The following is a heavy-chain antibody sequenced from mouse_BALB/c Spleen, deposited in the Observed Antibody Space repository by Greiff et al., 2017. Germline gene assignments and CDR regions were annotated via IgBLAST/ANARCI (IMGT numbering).Heavy chain of an antibody. CDR2: ISSGGGST. J-gene: IGHJ2*01. V-gene: IGHV5-12*01. D-gene: IGHD4-1*01. Sequence: EVKVVESGGGLVKPGGSLKLSCAASGFTFSDYYMYWVRQTPEKRLEWVAYISSGGGSTYYPDTVKGRFTISRDNAKNTLYLQMSSLKSEDTAMYYCARHGANWGYFDYWGQGTTLTVSS. CDR1: GFTFSDYY. CDR3: ARHGANWGYFDY.